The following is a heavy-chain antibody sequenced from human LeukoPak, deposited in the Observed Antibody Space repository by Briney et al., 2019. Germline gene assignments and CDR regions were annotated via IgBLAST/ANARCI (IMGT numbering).Heavy chain of an antibody. J-gene: IGHJ4*02. CDR3: ARVNGIVGAIGY. CDR1: GGSISIYY. V-gene: IGHV4-59*01. CDR2: IYNSGST. D-gene: IGHD1-26*01. Sequence: PSETLSLTCTVSGGSISIYYWSWIRQPPGKGLEWIGYIYNSGSTNYNPSLKSRVTISVDTSKNQFSLKLSSVTAADTAVYYCARVNGIVGAIGYWGQGTLVTVSS.